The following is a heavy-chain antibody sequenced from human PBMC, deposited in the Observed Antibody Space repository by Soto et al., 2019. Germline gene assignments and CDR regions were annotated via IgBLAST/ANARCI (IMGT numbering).Heavy chain of an antibody. CDR3: ARCESYYDSSGYLQPFDY. D-gene: IGHD3-22*01. Sequence: PSATLSLTCAVYGGSFSGYYWSWIRQPPGKGLEWIGEINHSGSTNYNPSIKSRVTISVDTSKNQFSLKLSSVTAADTAVYYFARCESYYDSSGYLQPFDYWGQGTLVTVSS. J-gene: IGHJ4*02. CDR2: INHSGST. CDR1: GGSFSGYY. V-gene: IGHV4-34*01.